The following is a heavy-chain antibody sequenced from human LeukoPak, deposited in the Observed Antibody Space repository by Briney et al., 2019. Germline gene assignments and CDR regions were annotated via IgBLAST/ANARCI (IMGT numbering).Heavy chain of an antibody. CDR2: IYTSGST. Sequence: KPSETLSLTCTVSGGSISSYYWSWIRQPAGKGLEWIGRIYTSGSTNYNPSLKSRVTMSVDTSKNQFSLKLSSVTAADTAVDYWARAVDHCRSTSCRYYYYYMDVWGKGTMVTVSS. V-gene: IGHV4-4*07. CDR3: ARAVDHCRSTSCRYYYYYMDV. CDR1: GGSISSYY. D-gene: IGHD2-2*01. J-gene: IGHJ6*03.